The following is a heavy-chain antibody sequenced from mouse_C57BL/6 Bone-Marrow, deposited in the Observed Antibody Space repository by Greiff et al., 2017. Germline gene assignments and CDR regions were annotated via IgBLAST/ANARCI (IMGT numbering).Heavy chain of an antibody. D-gene: IGHD1-1*01. Sequence: VQLQQSGAELVRPGASVKLSCTASGFNIKDDYMHWVKQRPEQGLEWIGWIDPENGDTEYASKFQGKATITADTSSNTAYLQLSSLTSEDTAVYYCTTDGSNPYYFDYWGQGPTLTVSS. CDR2: IDPENGDT. J-gene: IGHJ2*01. V-gene: IGHV14-4*01. CDR1: GFNIKDDY. CDR3: TTDGSNPYYFDY.